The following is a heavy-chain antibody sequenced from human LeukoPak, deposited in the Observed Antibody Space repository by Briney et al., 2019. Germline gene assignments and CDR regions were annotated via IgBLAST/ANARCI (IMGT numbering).Heavy chain of an antibody. D-gene: IGHD1-26*01. Sequence: SETLSLTCTVSGASISGSGYYWGWIRQPPGKGLEWIGSIYSSGSTYYNASLQSRVTISIEMSKNQISLRLNSVTAADTAMYYCAKSGGYGLIDYWGQGTLVTVSS. J-gene: IGHJ4*02. CDR1: GASISGSGYY. CDR3: AKSGGYGLIDY. V-gene: IGHV4-39*01. CDR2: IYSSGST.